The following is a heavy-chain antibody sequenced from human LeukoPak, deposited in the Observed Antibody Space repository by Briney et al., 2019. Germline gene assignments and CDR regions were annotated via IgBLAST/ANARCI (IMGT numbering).Heavy chain of an antibody. CDR1: GFTFSNYW. D-gene: IGHD6-6*01. CDR3: ATTSNAPGNY. CDR2: IEQDGSEK. J-gene: IGHJ4*02. Sequence: GGSLRLSCAASGFTFSNYWMSWVRQAPGKGLEWVANIEQDGSEKYYVDSVKGRFTISRDNAKNSLNLQMNSLRAEDTAVYYCATTSNAPGNYWGQGTLVTVSS. V-gene: IGHV3-7*01.